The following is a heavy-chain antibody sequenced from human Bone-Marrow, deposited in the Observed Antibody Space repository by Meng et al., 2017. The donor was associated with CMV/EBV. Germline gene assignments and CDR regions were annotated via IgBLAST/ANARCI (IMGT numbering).Heavy chain of an antibody. Sequence: ASVKVSCKASGYTFTGYYMHWVRQAPGQGLEWMGWINPNSGGTNYAQKFQGRVTMTRDTSISTAYMELSRLRSDDTAVYYCARGGGRSGGYCSSTSCKGMDVWGQGTTVTGYS. CDR1: GYTFTGYY. J-gene: IGHJ6*01. CDR2: INPNSGGT. CDR3: ARGGGRSGGYCSSTSCKGMDV. V-gene: IGHV1-2*02. D-gene: IGHD2-2*03.